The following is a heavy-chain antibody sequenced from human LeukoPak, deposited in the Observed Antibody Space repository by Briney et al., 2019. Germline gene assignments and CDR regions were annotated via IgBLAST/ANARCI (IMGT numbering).Heavy chain of an antibody. CDR2: LYSDDSA. CDR1: GFSISSGY. J-gene: IGHJ4*02. V-gene: IGHV3-66*02. D-gene: IGHD1-26*01. CDR3: ARDPWQGSTTLH. Sequence: GGSLRLSCAASGFSISSGYMTWARQAPGRALEWVSLLYSDDSAYYPDSVKGRFTISRDNSKSTLHLQMDTLRTEDTAMYYCARDPWQGSTTLHWGQGIMVTVSS.